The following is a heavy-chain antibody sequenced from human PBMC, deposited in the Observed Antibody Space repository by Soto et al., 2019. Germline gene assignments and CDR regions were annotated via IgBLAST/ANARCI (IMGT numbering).Heavy chain of an antibody. D-gene: IGHD5-12*01. CDR3: ASWHPYSGYVNFDY. J-gene: IGHJ4*02. Sequence: QLPLVQSGAEVKKPGASVKVSCKASGYTFTSYDINWVRQATGQGLEWMGWMNPNSGNTGYAQKFQGRVTMTRNTSISTAYMELSSLRSEDTAVYYCASWHPYSGYVNFDYWGQGTLVTVSS. CDR2: MNPNSGNT. V-gene: IGHV1-8*01. CDR1: GYTFTSYD.